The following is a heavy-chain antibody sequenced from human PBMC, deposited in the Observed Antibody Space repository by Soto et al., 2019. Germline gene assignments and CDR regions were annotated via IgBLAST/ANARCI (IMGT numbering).Heavy chain of an antibody. V-gene: IGHV3-49*03. D-gene: IGHD6-13*01. CDR2: ITSKRYSGTT. CDR1: GFSFGDYA. J-gene: IGHJ4*02. Sequence: GGSLRLSCTGSGFSFGDYAMIWFRQAPGKGLEWVGFITSKRYSGTTEYAASVKGRFTISRDDSKSIAYLQMNSLQTEDTAVYYCTSISYSSSWYHFDYWGQGTLVTVSS. CDR3: TSISYSSSWYHFDY.